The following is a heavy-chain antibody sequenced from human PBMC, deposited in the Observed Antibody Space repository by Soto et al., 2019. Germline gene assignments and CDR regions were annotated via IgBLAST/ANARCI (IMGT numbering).Heavy chain of an antibody. CDR1: GGTFSNYA. J-gene: IGHJ4*02. CDR3: VRTRRYCSGGRCYYSDY. CDR2: IIPIFGTS. D-gene: IGHD2-15*01. V-gene: IGHV1-69*01. Sequence: QVQLVQSGAEVKKPGSSVKVSCKASGGTFSNYAINWVRQAPGQGLEWMGGIIPIFGTSNYAQKFQGRVTITADESTSTAYMDLNSLRSEDTAVYYCVRTRRYCSGGRCYYSDYWGQGTQVTVSS.